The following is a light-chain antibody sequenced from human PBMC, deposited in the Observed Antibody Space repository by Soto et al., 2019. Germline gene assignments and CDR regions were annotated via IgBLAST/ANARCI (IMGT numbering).Light chain of an antibody. Sequence: EIVLTQSPATLSLSPGERATLSCRASQSVSSYLAWYQQKPGQAPRLPIYDASNRATGIPARFSGSGSGTDFTLTISSLEPEDFAVYYCQKRSNWPPVTFGQGTRLEI. V-gene: IGKV3-11*01. CDR3: QKRSNWPPVT. CDR1: QSVSSY. CDR2: DAS. J-gene: IGKJ5*01.